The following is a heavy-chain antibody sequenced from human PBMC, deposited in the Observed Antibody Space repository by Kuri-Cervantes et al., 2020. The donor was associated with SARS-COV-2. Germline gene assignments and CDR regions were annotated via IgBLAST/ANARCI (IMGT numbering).Heavy chain of an antibody. CDR3: ARGWYPVGATILYYFDY. CDR2: INHSGST. J-gene: IGHJ4*02. V-gene: IGHV4-34*01. Sequence: SQTLSLTCAVYGGSFSGYYWSWIRQPPGKGLEWIGKINHSGSTNYNPSLKSRVTISVDTSKNQFSLKLSSVTAADTAVYYCARGWYPVGATILYYFDYWGQGTLVTVSS. D-gene: IGHD1-26*01. CDR1: GGSFSGYY.